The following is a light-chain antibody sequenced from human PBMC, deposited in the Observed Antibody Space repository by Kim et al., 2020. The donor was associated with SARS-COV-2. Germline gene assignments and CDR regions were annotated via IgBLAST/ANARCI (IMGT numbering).Light chain of an antibody. CDR1: SGHSSYA. CDR3: QTWGTGFVV. Sequence: ASVKLTCTLSSGHSSYAIAWLQQQPEKGPRYLMKVNSDGSHTRGDGIPDRFSGSSSGDESYLSISNLQSEDEADFYCQTWGTGFVVFGRGTKVTVL. CDR2: VNSDGSH. V-gene: IGLV4-69*01. J-gene: IGLJ2*01.